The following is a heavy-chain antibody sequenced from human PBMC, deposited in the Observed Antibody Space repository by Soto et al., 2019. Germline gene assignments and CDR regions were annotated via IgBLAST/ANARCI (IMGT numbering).Heavy chain of an antibody. CDR1: GFTFSAYW. Sequence: LRVSCSVSGFTFSAYWMHWVRQVPGKGLTWVSRISDDGSTATYADSVKGRFVISRDNAKNSLYLEMNTLRADDSGLYYCARGPRVSSTGTGAHWGRGTLVTVSS. CDR3: ARGPRVSSTGTGAH. CDR2: ISDDGSTA. J-gene: IGHJ4*02. V-gene: IGHV3-74*01. D-gene: IGHD1-1*01.